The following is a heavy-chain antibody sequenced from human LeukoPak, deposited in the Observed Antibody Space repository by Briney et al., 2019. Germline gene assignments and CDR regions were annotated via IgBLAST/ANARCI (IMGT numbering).Heavy chain of an antibody. Sequence: GSLELSFAASGFAFSSYEMNWGRPGPGKGGGGGSCINSSGRTIYYSDSGKGRFTISRDNAKNSLYLQMNSLRAEDTAVYYCAELGITMIGGVWGKGTTVTISS. CDR3: AELGITMIGGV. J-gene: IGHJ6*04. V-gene: IGHV3-48*03. CDR2: INSSGRTI. CDR1: GFAFSSYE. D-gene: IGHD3-10*02.